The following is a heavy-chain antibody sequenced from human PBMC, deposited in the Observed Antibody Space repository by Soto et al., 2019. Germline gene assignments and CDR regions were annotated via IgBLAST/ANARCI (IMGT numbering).Heavy chain of an antibody. CDR3: ARDVGGRGRYYDFLGPFYGMDV. CDR1: GGSISSGGYY. D-gene: IGHD3-3*01. V-gene: IGHV4-31*03. CDR2: IYYSGST. J-gene: IGHJ6*02. Sequence: SETLSLTCTVSGGSISSGGYYWSWIRQHPGKGLEWIGYIYYSGSTYYNPSLKSRVTISVDTSKNQFSLKLSSVTAADTAVYYCARDVGGRGRYYDFLGPFYGMDVWGQGTTVTVSS.